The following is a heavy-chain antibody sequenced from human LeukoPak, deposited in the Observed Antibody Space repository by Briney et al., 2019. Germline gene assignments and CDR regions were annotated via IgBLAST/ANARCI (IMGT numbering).Heavy chain of an antibody. Sequence: PGGSLRLSCAASGFTFSRYWMNWVRQAPGKGLEWVANIKQDGSEKYYVDSVKGRFTIPRDNAKNSLYLQMNSLRAEDTAVYYCARGEQTFGKRHSDVWGQGTTVTVSS. CDR3: ARGEQTFGKRHSDV. V-gene: IGHV3-7*05. CDR1: GFTFSRYW. J-gene: IGHJ6*02. D-gene: IGHD1-1*01. CDR2: IKQDGSEK.